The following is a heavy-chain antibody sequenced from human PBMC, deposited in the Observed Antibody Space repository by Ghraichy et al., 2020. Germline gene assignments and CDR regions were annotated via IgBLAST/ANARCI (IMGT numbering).Heavy chain of an antibody. Sequence: GGSLRLSCAASGFTFSSYWMSWVRQAPGKGLEWVANIKQDGSEKYYVDSVKGRFTISRDNAKNSLYLQMNSLRAEDTAVYYCAREATYDSSGYYYRLVFGAFDIWGQGTTVTVSS. J-gene: IGHJ3*02. D-gene: IGHD3-22*01. CDR1: GFTFSSYW. CDR2: IKQDGSEK. CDR3: AREATYDSSGYYYRLVFGAFDI. V-gene: IGHV3-7*01.